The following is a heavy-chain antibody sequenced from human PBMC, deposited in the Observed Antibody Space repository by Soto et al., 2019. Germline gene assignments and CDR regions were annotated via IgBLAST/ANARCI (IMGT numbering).Heavy chain of an antibody. CDR2: ISGSGGST. D-gene: IGHD6-6*01. CDR3: AKAEYSSLYYYYGMDV. Sequence: VGSLRLSCAASGFTFSSYAMSWVRQAPGKGLEWVSAISGSGGSTYYADSVKGRFTISRDNSKNTLYLQMNSLRAEDTAVYYCAKAEYSSLYYYYGMDVWGQGTTVTVSS. J-gene: IGHJ6*02. CDR1: GFTFSSYA. V-gene: IGHV3-23*01.